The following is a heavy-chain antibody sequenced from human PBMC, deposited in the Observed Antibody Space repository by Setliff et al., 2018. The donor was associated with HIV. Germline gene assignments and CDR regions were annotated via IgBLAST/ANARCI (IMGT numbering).Heavy chain of an antibody. CDR1: GYTFTSYA. CDR3: ARDQALEMATK. D-gene: IGHD5-12*01. J-gene: IGHJ4*02. Sequence: ASVKVSCKASGYTFTSYAMHWVRQAPGQSLEWMGLINTSNGNTKYSQKFQGRVTITRDTSASTAYMELSSLRSEDTAVYYCARDQALEMATKWGQGTLVTAPQ. CDR2: INTSNGNT. V-gene: IGHV1-3*04.